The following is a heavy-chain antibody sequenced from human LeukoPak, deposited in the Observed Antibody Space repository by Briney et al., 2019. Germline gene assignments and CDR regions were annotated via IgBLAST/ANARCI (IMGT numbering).Heavy chain of an antibody. D-gene: IGHD3-22*01. V-gene: IGHV3-23*01. Sequence: PGGSLKLCCAASGFTFSSYALSWVRQAPGKGLEWFSAISGSGGSTYYADSVKGRFTISRDNSKNTLYLQMNSLRAEDTAVYYCAKSWPWLVPGIYYYYYMDVWGKGTTVTVSS. CDR2: ISGSGGST. CDR3: AKSWPWLVPGIYYYYYMDV. CDR1: GFTFSSYA. J-gene: IGHJ6*03.